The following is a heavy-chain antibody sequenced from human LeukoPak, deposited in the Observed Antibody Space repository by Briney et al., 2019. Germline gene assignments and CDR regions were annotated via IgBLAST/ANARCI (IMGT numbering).Heavy chain of an antibody. D-gene: IGHD5-12*01. J-gene: IGHJ4*02. CDR2: IRYDGSNK. Sequence: PGGSLRLSCAASGFTFSSYGMHWVRQAPGKGLEWVAFIRYDGSNKYYADSVKGRFTISRDNSKNTLYLQMNSLRSEDTAVYYCAKEGLRFFDFWGQGTLVTVSS. CDR3: AKEGLRFFDF. CDR1: GFTFSSYG. V-gene: IGHV3-30*02.